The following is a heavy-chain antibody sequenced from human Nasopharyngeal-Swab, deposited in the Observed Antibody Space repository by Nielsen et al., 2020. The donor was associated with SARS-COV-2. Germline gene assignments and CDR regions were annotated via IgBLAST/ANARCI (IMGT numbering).Heavy chain of an antibody. Sequence: ASVKVSCKASGDTFTSYAMNWVRQVPGQGLEWMGWINTNTGNPTYAQGFTGRFVFSLDTSVSTAYLQISSLKAEDTAVYYCARDGYFDWLALSWFDPWGQGTLVTVSS. J-gene: IGHJ5*02. CDR3: ARDGYFDWLALSWFDP. V-gene: IGHV7-4-1*02. D-gene: IGHD3-9*01. CDR2: INTNTGNP. CDR1: GDTFTSYA.